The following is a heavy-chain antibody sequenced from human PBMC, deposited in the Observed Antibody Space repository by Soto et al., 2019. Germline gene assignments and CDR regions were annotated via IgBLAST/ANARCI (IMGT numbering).Heavy chain of an antibody. V-gene: IGHV1-58*01. CDR3: AAPYGMDV. J-gene: IGHJ6*02. CDR1: GFTFTTSA. CDR2: IVVGSGST. Sequence: ASVKVSCKTSGFTFTTSAVQWVRQARGQRLEWIGWIVVGSGSTNYAQKFRERVTITRDISTTTVYMELSSLRVEDTAIYYCAAPYGMDVWGLGTTVTVSS.